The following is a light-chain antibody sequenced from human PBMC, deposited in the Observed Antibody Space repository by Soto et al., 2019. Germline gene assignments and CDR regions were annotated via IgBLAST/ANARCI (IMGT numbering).Light chain of an antibody. V-gene: IGKV3-20*01. CDR3: QHYDSSLRT. CDR1: QSVSSSY. J-gene: IGKJ1*01. Sequence: EIVLTQSPGTLSLSPGERATLSCRASQSVSSSYLAWYQQKPGQAPRLLMYGASSRATGIPDRFSGSGSGTDFTLTISRLEPEDFAVYYCQHYDSSLRTFGQGTKV. CDR2: GAS.